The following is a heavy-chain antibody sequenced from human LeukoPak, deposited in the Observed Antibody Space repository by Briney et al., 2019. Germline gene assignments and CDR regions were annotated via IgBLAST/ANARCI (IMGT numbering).Heavy chain of an antibody. Sequence: GGSLRLSCAAAGFTFSNYAMTWVRQAPGKGLEWVSSISGSGGSTYYADSVKGRFTISRDNSKNTLYLQMNSLRAEDTAVYFCARDKREGYYTSGSSFDYWGQGTLVTVSS. CDR2: ISGSGGST. J-gene: IGHJ4*02. CDR3: ARDKREGYYTSGSSFDY. CDR1: GFTFSNYA. D-gene: IGHD3-10*01. V-gene: IGHV3-23*01.